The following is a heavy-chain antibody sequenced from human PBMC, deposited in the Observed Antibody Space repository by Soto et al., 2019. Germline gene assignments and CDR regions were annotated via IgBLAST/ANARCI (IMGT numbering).Heavy chain of an antibody. J-gene: IGHJ4*02. V-gene: IGHV4-30-2*01. CDR2: IYHSGST. CDR3: ARRGDGYNSPYLYFDY. CDR1: GGSISSGGYS. Sequence: PSETLSRTCAVSGGSISSGGYSWSWIRQPPGKGLEWIGYIYHSGSTYYNPSLKSRVTISVDTSKNQFSLKLSSVTAADTAVYYCARRGDGYNSPYLYFDYWGQGTLVTVSS. D-gene: IGHD3-10*01.